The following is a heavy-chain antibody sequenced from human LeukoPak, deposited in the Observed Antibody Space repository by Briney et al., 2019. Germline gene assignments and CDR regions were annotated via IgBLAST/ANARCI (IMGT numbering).Heavy chain of an antibody. CDR3: ARGSAVAGTYGMDV. V-gene: IGHV4-4*02. CDR2: IYHSGST. Sequence: SETLSLTCAVSGGSISSSNWWSWVRQPPGKGREWIGEIYHSGSTNYNPSLKSRVTISVDKSKNQFSLKVNSVTAADTAVYYCARGSAVAGTYGMDVWGQGTTVTVSS. J-gene: IGHJ6*02. D-gene: IGHD6-19*01. CDR1: GGSISSSNW.